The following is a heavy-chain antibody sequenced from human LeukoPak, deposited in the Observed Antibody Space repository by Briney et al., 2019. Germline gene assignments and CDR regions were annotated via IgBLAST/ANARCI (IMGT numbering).Heavy chain of an antibody. V-gene: IGHV1-8*03. D-gene: IGHD6-13*01. CDR2: RNPNSGNT. J-gene: IGHJ6*03. CDR3: ARGMAAAGTGFYYYYYYYMDV. Sequence: GASVKVSCKASGYTFTSYDINWVRQATGQGLEWMGWRNPNSGNTGYAQKFQGRVTITRNTSISTAYMELSSLRSEDTAVYYCARGMAAAGTGFYYYYYYYMDVWGKGTTVTVSS. CDR1: GYTFTSYD.